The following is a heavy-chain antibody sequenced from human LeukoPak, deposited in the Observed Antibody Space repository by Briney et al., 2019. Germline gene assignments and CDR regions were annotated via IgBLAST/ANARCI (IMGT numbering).Heavy chain of an antibody. J-gene: IGHJ4*02. CDR1: GGTFSSYA. CDR3: ARLVSARPSCFDY. Sequence: SVKVSCKASGGTFSSYAISWVRQAPGQGLEWMGGIIPIFGTANYAQKFQGRVTITADESTSTAYMELSSLRSEDTAVYYCARLVSARPSCFDYWGQGTLVTVSS. CDR2: IIPIFGTA. D-gene: IGHD6-6*01. V-gene: IGHV1-69*13.